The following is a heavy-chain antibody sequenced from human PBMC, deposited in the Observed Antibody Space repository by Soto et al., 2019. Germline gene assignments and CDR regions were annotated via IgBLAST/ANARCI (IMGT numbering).Heavy chain of an antibody. CDR3: ARHSPPFPYGSGQWDV. J-gene: IGHJ6*02. D-gene: IGHD3-10*01. Sequence: PSETLSLTCTVSGGSISNSYWSWIRQSPEKGLEWIGYIYSSGSTNYNPSLNSRVTISVDTSKNQFSLKLSSLSAADTAVYYCARHSPPFPYGSGQWDVWGQGTPVTSP. V-gene: IGHV4-59*08. CDR1: GGSISNSY. CDR2: IYSSGST.